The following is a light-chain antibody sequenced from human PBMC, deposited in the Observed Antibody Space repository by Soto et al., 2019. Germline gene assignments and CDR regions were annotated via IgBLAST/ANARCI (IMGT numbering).Light chain of an antibody. CDR2: GAS. CDR1: QTVSSSY. J-gene: IGKJ1*01. V-gene: IGKV3-20*01. CDR3: QQYGSSLTWT. Sequence: IVLTQSPATLSLSPGERATLSCRASQTVSSSYLAWYQQKPGQAPRLLIYGASSRATGIPDRFSGRGSGTDFTLTISRLETEDFAVYYCQQYGSSLTWTFGQGTKVEIK.